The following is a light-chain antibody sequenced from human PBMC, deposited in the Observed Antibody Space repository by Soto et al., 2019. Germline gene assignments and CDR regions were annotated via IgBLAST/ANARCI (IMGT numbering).Light chain of an antibody. CDR1: SRDVGGYNY. J-gene: IGLJ2*01. V-gene: IGLV2-8*01. CDR3: SSYAVSNNFE. Sequence: QSALTQPPSASGSPGQSVTISCTGTSRDVGGYNYVSWYQQHPGKAPKLMIYEVSKRPSGVPDRFSGSKSGNTASLTVSGRQAEDEAEYYCSSYAVSNNFEFGGGTKLTVL. CDR2: EVS.